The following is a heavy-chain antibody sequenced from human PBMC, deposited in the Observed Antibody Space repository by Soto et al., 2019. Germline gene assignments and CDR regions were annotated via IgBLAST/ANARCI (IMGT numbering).Heavy chain of an antibody. V-gene: IGHV1-18*04. CDR3: ARNSGGQDPRDAFDI. D-gene: IGHD2-15*01. CDR1: GHTFSNYG. Sequence: QVQLVQSGAEVKKPGASVRVSCKVSGHTFSNYGITWVRQAPGQGLEWMGWISANNGNTNYAQKFQGRVTMTTDKATSTVYLELMSLKSDDPAVYYCARNSGGQDPRDAFDIWGQGTMFTVAS. J-gene: IGHJ3*02. CDR2: ISANNGNT.